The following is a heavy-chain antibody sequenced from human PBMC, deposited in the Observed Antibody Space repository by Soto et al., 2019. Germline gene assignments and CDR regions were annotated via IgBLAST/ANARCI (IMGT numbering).Heavy chain of an antibody. Sequence: PSETLSLTCTVSGGSISSYYWSWIRQPPGKGLEWIGYIYYTGSTNYNPSLKSRVTISVDTSKNHFSLKLSSVTAAHTAVYYCPRHWATINRNYYYVLYVWGQXTTVTVSS. D-gene: IGHD4-4*01. V-gene: IGHV4-59*01. CDR3: PRHWATINRNYYYVLYV. CDR2: IYYTGST. J-gene: IGHJ6*02. CDR1: GGSISSYY.